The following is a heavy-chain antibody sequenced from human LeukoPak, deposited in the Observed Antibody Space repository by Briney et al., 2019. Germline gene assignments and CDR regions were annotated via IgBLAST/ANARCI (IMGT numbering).Heavy chain of an antibody. V-gene: IGHV3-30*04. D-gene: IGHD3-22*01. CDR2: ISYDGSNK. J-gene: IGHJ4*02. Sequence: GGSLRLSCAAPGFTFSSYAMHWVRQAPGKGLEWVAVISYDGSNKYYADSVKGRFTISRDNSKNTLYLQMNSLRAEDTAVYYCARDFVYYDSGGFHPDYWGQGTLVTVSS. CDR3: ARDFVYYDSGGFHPDY. CDR1: GFTFSSYA.